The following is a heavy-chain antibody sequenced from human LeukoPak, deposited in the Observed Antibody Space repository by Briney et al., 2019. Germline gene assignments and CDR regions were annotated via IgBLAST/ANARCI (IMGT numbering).Heavy chain of an antibody. V-gene: IGHV1-18*01. J-gene: IGHJ4*02. CDR1: GYTFTSYG. CDR3: ASSSWSLGVFDY. D-gene: IGHD6-13*01. CDR2: ISAYNGNT. Sequence: VSVKVSCKASGYTFTSYGISWVRQAPGQGLEWMGWISAYNGNTNYAQKLQGRVTMTTDTSTSTAYMELRSLRSDDTAVYYCASSSWSLGVFDYWGQGTLVTVS.